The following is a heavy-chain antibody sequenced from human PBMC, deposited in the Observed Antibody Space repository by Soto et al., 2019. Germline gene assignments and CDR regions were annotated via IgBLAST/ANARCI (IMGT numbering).Heavy chain of an antibody. CDR1: GYTFTTYN. CDR3: AREVGDSSVDY. D-gene: IGHD6-19*01. CDR2: INPSGGST. V-gene: IGHV1-46*01. Sequence: ASVKVSCKASGYTFTTYNMHWVRQAPGQGLEWMGIINPSGGSTSYAQKFQGRVTMTRDTSTSTFYMELSSLRSEDTAVYYCAREVGDSSVDYWGQGTLVTVSS. J-gene: IGHJ4*02.